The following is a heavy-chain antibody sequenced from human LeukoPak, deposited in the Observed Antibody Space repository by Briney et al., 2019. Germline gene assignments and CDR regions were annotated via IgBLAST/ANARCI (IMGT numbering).Heavy chain of an antibody. V-gene: IGHV3-21*01. J-gene: IGHJ4*02. CDR3: ARDVYSSGWPSFFDY. Sequence: GGSLRLSCAASGYTFSSYSMNWVRQAPGKGLEWVSYISSSSSYIYYADSVKGRFTTSRDNAKNSLYLQMNSLRAEDTAVYYCARDVYSSGWPSFFDYWGQGTLVTVSS. CDR1: GYTFSSYS. CDR2: ISSSSSYI. D-gene: IGHD6-19*01.